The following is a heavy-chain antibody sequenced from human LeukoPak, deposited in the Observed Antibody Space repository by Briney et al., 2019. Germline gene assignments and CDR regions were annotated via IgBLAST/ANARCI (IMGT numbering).Heavy chain of an antibody. CDR1: GFTVSSSY. V-gene: IGHV3-53*04. CDR2: IYAGGST. CDR3: ARRPEYSANYDY. Sequence: GGSLRLSCAASGFTVSSSYMSWVRQAPGKGLEWVSVIYAGGSTYYADFVKGRFTISRHNSNNTLYLQMNSLRPEDTTVYFCARRPEYSANYDYWGPGTLVTVSS. J-gene: IGHJ4*02. D-gene: IGHD1-26*01.